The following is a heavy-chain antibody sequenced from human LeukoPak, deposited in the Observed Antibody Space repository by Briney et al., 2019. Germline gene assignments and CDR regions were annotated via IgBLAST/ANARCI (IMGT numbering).Heavy chain of an antibody. J-gene: IGHJ3*01. Sequence: GGSLRLSCAASGFTFSNYWMYWVRQAPGKGLVWVSRIKPDGSSTSYADSVKGRFTISRDNAKNTLYLQMNSLRAEDTAVYYCATLVTFGAFDVWGQGTVVTVPS. CDR1: GFTFSNYW. CDR3: ATLVTFGAFDV. CDR2: IKPDGSST. D-gene: IGHD4-11*01. V-gene: IGHV3-74*01.